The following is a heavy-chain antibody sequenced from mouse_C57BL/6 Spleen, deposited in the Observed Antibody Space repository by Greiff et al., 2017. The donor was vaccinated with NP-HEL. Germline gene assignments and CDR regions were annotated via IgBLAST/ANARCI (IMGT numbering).Heavy chain of an antibody. CDR1: GFTFSSYA. CDR3: ARAPTNWYYAMDY. Sequence: EVQLVESGGGLVKPGGSLKLSCAASGFTFSSYAMSWVRQTPEKRLEWVATISDGGSYTYYPDNVKGRFTISRDNAKNNLYLQMSHLKTEDTAMYYCARAPTNWYYAMDYWGQGTSVTVSS. J-gene: IGHJ4*01. V-gene: IGHV5-4*01. D-gene: IGHD4-1*01. CDR2: ISDGGSYT.